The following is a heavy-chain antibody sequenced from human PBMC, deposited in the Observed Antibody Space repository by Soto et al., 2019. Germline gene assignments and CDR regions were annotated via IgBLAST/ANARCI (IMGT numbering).Heavy chain of an antibody. CDR3: AREDILGARSFDY. D-gene: IGHD5-12*01. V-gene: IGHV3-48*01. CDR1: GFTFSGYS. J-gene: IGHJ4*02. Sequence: GGSLRLSCATSGFTFSGYSMNWVRQAPGKGLEWLSYISSRSKTIYCADSVRGRFTVSRDNAENSLSLPMNSLRAEDTAVYYFAREDILGARSFDYWGQGTVVTVSS. CDR2: ISSRSKTI.